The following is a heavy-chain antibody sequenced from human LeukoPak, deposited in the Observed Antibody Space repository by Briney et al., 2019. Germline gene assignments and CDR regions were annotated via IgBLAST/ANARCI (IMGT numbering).Heavy chain of an antibody. J-gene: IGHJ4*02. V-gene: IGHV4-59*08. CDR2: IYYSGST. CDR3: ARYSGSYSGFDY. Sequence: SETLSLTCTVSGGSISSYYWSWIRQPPGKGLEWIGYIYYSGSTNYNPSLKSRVTISVDTSKNQFSLKLSSVTAADTAVYYCARYSGSYSGFDYWGQGTLVTVSS. D-gene: IGHD1-26*01. CDR1: GGSISSYY.